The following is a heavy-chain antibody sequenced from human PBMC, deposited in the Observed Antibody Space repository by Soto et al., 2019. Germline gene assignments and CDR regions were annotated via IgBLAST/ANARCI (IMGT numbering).Heavy chain of an antibody. CDR1: GGSLSSHY. CDR3: ARDQFAGYCSGGSCYDYYYMDV. J-gene: IGHJ6*03. V-gene: IGHV4-59*11. CDR2: IYYSGST. Sequence: SETLSLTCTVSGGSLSSHYWTWIRQPPGKGLEWIGYIYYSGSTSYNPSLKSRVTISVDTSKNQFSLKLSSVTAADTAVYYCARDQFAGYCSGGSCYDYYYMDVWGKGTTVTVSS. D-gene: IGHD2-15*01.